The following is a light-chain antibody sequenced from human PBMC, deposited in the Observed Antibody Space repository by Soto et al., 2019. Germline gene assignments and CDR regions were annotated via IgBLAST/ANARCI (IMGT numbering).Light chain of an antibody. J-gene: IGKJ1*01. CDR3: QQSYSSPPT. CDR2: AAS. Sequence: DIQMTQSPSAMSASVGYRVTITCRASQGISTYLNWYQQKPGKAPKLLIFAASSLQSGVPSRFSGSRSGSDFTLTISSLQPEDFATYYCQQSYSSPPTFGQGTKVDIK. V-gene: IGKV1-39*01. CDR1: QGISTY.